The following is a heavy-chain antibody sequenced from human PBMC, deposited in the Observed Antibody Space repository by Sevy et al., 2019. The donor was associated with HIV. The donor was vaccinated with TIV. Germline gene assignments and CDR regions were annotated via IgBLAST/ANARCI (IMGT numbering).Heavy chain of an antibody. J-gene: IGHJ5*02. CDR1: GGSISSGGYY. D-gene: IGHD3-3*01. CDR3: ARSLTRIFGIPNWFDL. Sequence: SETLSLTCAVSGGSISSGGYYWSWIRQRPGKGLEWMGYIYYSGKTYYNPSLTFLKSRITISLDTSENQFSLKLSSVTAADTAVYFCARSLTRIFGIPNWFDLWGQGTLVTVSS. V-gene: IGHV4-31*11. CDR2: IYYSGKT.